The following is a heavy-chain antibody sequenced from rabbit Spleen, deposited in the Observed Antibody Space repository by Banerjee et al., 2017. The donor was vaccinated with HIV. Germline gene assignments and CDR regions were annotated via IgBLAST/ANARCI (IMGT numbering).Heavy chain of an antibody. CDR1: GFSFSVSSY. CDR2: IEAGSSGFT. V-gene: IGHV1S40*01. J-gene: IGHJ6*01. D-gene: IGHD1-1*01. Sequence: QSLEESGGDLVKPGASLTLTCTASGFSFSVSSYMCWVRQAPGKGLEWIACIEAGSSGFTYYASWAKGRFTISKASSTTVTLQMTSLTAADTATYFCARDTSSSFSSYGMDLWGQGPWSPS. CDR3: ARDTSSSFSSYGMDL.